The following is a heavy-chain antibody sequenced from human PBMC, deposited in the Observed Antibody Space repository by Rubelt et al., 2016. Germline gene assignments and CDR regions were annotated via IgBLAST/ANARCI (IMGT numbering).Heavy chain of an antibody. Sequence: EVQLVEFGGGVVRPGGSLRLSCAAYGFTFDGYGMSWVRQRPGKGLEWVAGIDWDGVSTGYADSVKGRFTISRDNAQNTLYRQMNSLRPEDTAVYYCARGSGYYTFDFWGQGTLVTVSS. CDR2: IDWDGVST. J-gene: IGHJ4*02. D-gene: IGHD3-3*01. CDR1: GFTFDGYG. V-gene: IGHV3-20*04. CDR3: ARGSGYYTFDF.